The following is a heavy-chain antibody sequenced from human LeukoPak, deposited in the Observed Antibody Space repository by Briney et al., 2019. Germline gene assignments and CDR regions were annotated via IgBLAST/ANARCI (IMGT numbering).Heavy chain of an antibody. Sequence: GGSLRLSCAASGFTFSTYEMNWVRQVPGKGLEWVSYISGNGTTIYYADSVKGRFAISRDNTKNSMYLQMNSLRAEDTAVYYCVSAYGGLLDYWGQGTLVTVSS. V-gene: IGHV3-48*03. D-gene: IGHD3-16*01. CDR2: ISGNGTTI. CDR1: GFTFSTYE. CDR3: VSAYGGLLDY. J-gene: IGHJ4*02.